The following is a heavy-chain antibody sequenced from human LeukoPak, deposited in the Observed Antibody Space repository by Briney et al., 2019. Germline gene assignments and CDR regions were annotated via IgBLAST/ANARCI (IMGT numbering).Heavy chain of an antibody. V-gene: IGHV3-23*01. CDR2: ISGSGGST. J-gene: IGHJ3*02. CDR1: GFTFSSYA. CDR3: AKDWGPGYSSRGDAFDI. Sequence: PGGSLRLSGAASGFTFSSYAMSWVRQAPGKGLEWVSVISGSGGSTYYADSVKGRFTISRDNSKNTLYLQMNSLKAEDTAVYYCAKDWGPGYSSRGDAFDIWGQGTMVTVSS. D-gene: IGHD6-13*01.